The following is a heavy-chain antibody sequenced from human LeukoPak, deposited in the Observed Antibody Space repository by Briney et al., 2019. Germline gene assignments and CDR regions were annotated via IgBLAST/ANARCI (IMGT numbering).Heavy chain of an antibody. Sequence: PSETLSLTCTVSGGSISSYYWSWIRQPPGKGLEWIGYIYYSGSTNYNPSLKSRVTISVDTSKNQFSLKLSSVTAADTAVYYCAREGEYSYSGVYFDYWGQGTLVTVSS. D-gene: IGHD5-18*01. CDR1: GGSISSYY. CDR2: IYYSGST. CDR3: AREGEYSYSGVYFDY. V-gene: IGHV4-59*01. J-gene: IGHJ4*02.